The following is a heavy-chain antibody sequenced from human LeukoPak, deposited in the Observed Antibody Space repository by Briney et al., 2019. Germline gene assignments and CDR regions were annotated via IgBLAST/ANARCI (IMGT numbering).Heavy chain of an antibody. CDR3: ARDYSTTYDYVWGSYRYDY. V-gene: IGHV4-34*01. J-gene: IGHJ4*02. D-gene: IGHD3-16*02. Sequence: SETLSLTCAVSGGSSSGHCWSWIRQSPGEGLEWIGEIDHSGNTNYNPSLKGRLTISVDTSKSQFSLRLSSVTAADTAVYYCARDYSTTYDYVWGSYRYDYWGQRTLVTVSS. CDR1: GGSSSGHC. CDR2: IDHSGNT.